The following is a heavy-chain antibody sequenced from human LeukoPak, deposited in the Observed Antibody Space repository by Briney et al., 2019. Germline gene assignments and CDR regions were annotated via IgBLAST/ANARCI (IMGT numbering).Heavy chain of an antibody. D-gene: IGHD1-26*01. V-gene: IGHV4-39*01. CDR2: IYYSGST. CDR3: ARTVGATRLDV. Sequence: PSETLSLTCTVSGGSISSSSYYWGWIRQPPGKGLEWIGSIYYSGSTYYNPSLKSRVTISVDTSRNQFSLKLSSVTAADTAVYYCARTVGATRLDVWGKGTTVTISS. CDR1: GGSISSSSYY. J-gene: IGHJ6*04.